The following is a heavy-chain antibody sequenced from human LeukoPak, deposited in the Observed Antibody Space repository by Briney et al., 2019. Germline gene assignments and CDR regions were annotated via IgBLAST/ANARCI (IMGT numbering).Heavy chain of an antibody. CDR2: IYTSGST. CDR1: GGSISSYY. D-gene: IGHD6-13*01. J-gene: IGHJ6*03. CDR3: ARLAVYSSPYYYYYMDV. V-gene: IGHV4-4*09. Sequence: PSETLSLTCTVSGGSISSYYWSWIRQPPGKGLEWIGYIYTSGSTNYNPSLKSQVTISVDTSKNQFSLKLSSVTAADTAVYYCARLAVYSSPYYYYYMDVWGKGTTVTVSS.